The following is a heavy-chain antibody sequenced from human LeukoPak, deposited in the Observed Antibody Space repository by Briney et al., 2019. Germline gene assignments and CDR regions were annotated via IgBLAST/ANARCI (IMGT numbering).Heavy chain of an antibody. J-gene: IGHJ5*02. D-gene: IGHD3-10*01. CDR1: GGSFSGYY. V-gene: IGHV4-34*01. CDR2: INHSGST. Sequence: SETLSLTCAVYGGSFSGYYWSWIRQPPGKGLEWIGEINHSGSTNYNPSLKSRVTISVDTSKNQFSLKLSSVTAADTAVYYCARAWPQYYYGSGTRWFDPWAREPWSPSPQ. CDR3: ARAWPQYYYGSGTRWFDP.